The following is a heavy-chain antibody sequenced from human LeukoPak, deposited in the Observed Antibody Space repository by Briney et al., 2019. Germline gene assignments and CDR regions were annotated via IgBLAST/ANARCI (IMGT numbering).Heavy chain of an antibody. CDR1: GFTFSSYA. CDR3: AKDSLGCTSTSCSLGY. CDR2: ISGSGGST. Sequence: GGSLRLSCAASGFTFSSYAMSWVRQAPGKGLEWVSAISGSGGSTYYADSVRGRFTISRDNSKNTLYLQMNSLRAEDTAVYYCAKDSLGCTSTSCSLGYWGQGTLVTVSS. D-gene: IGHD2-2*01. V-gene: IGHV3-23*01. J-gene: IGHJ4*02.